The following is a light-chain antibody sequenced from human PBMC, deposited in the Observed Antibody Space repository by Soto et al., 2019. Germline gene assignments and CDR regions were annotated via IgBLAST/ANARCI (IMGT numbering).Light chain of an antibody. CDR1: QSVNSN. CDR2: GIS. Sequence: EIVMTQSPATLSVSPGERATLSCRASQSVNSNYSAWYQQKPGQAPRLLIYGISKRATDIPDRFSGSGSGTEFTLTISSLQPEDFATYYCQQHGQWPITFGQGTRLEI. CDR3: QQHGQWPIT. J-gene: IGKJ5*01. V-gene: IGKV3D-15*01.